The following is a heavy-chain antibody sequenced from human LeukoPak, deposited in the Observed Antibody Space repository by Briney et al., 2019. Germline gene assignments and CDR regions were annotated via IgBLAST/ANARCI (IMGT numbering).Heavy chain of an antibody. CDR3: ARGLIDAFDI. CDR1: GGSISSSSYY. Sequence: SETLSLTCTVSGGSISSSSYYWGWIRQPPGKGLEWIGNIYYSGSTYYNPSLKSRVTISIDTSENQFSLKLSSVTAADTAVYYCARGLIDAFDIWGQGTMVTVSS. V-gene: IGHV4-39*07. J-gene: IGHJ3*02. CDR2: IYYSGST.